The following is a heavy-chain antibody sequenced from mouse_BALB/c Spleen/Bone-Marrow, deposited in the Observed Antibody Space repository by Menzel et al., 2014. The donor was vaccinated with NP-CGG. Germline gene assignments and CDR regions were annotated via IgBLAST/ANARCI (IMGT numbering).Heavy chain of an antibody. J-gene: IGHJ2*01. CDR3: ARRERTGMNY. D-gene: IGHD4-1*01. Sequence: VKLQESGAELVRPGASVKLSCRASGYSFTSYWMNWVKQRPGQGLEWIAMIHPSDSETRLNQTFKDKATLTVDESSSTAYMQLSSPTSEDSAVYYCARRERTGMNYWGQGTTLTVSS. CDR2: IHPSDSET. V-gene: IGHV1-61*01. CDR1: GYSFTSYW.